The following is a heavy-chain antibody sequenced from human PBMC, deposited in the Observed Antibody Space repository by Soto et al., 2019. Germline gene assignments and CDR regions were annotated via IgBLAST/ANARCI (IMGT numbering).Heavy chain of an antibody. CDR2: IYYSGNI. J-gene: IGHJ5*02. V-gene: IGHV4-61*01. D-gene: IGHD6-13*01. CDR1: GDSVTSRSYY. CDR3: ARGNIAASGTKFDP. Sequence: QVQLQESGPGLVKPSETLSLTCTVSGDSVTSRSYYWTWVRQPPGKGLEWIGYIYYSGNINYNPSLKSRFTISVDTSTNQFSLKLTSVTAADTAIYDCARGNIAASGTKFDPWGQGILVTVSS.